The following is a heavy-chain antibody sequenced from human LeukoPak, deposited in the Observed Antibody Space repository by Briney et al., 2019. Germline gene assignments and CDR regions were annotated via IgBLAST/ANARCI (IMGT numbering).Heavy chain of an antibody. J-gene: IGHJ4*02. CDR3: ARDPLLTTGYFDF. D-gene: IGHD1-1*01. CDR2: IYYSGSP. CDR1: GGSISSYY. V-gene: IGHV4-59*01. Sequence: SETLSLTCTVSGGSISSYYWSWIRQPPGKGLEWIGYIYYSGSPNYNPSLMSRVTISVDTSKNQFSLNLSSVTAADTAVYYCARDPLLTTGYFDFSGQGTLVTV.